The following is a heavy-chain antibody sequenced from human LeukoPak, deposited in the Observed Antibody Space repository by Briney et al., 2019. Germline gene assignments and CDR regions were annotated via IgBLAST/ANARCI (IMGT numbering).Heavy chain of an antibody. CDR2: IYPGDSDT. Sequence: GESLKISCKGSGYSFTSYWIGWVRQMPGKGLEWLGIIYPGDSDTRYSPSFQGQVTISADKSISTAYLQWSSLKASDTAMYYCATRSGSYFSALDYWGQGTLVTVSS. CDR3: ATRSGSYFSALDY. V-gene: IGHV5-51*01. CDR1: GYSFTSYW. J-gene: IGHJ4*02. D-gene: IGHD1-26*01.